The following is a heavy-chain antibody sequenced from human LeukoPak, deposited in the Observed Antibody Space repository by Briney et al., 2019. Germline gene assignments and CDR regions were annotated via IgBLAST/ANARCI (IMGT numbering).Heavy chain of an antibody. V-gene: IGHV3-23*01. D-gene: IGHD2-2*01. Sequence: GGSLRLSCAASGFTFSNSAMNWVRRAPGKGLEWVSAICGNGDTKYSDSVKGRFTISRDNSKNTLYLYMSSLCAEDTAEYYCAKGSSTSCYSGSDYWGQGTLVTVSS. J-gene: IGHJ4*02. CDR3: AKGSSTSCYSGSDY. CDR1: GFTFSNSA. CDR2: ICGNGDT.